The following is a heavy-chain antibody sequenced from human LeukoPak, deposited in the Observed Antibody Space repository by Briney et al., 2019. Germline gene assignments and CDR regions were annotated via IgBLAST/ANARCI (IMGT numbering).Heavy chain of an antibody. Sequence: PGGSLRLSCAASGFTFYDYTMHWVRQAPGKGLEWVSLISWDGGSTYYADSVKGRFTISRDNSKNSLYLQMNSLRTEDTALYYCAKDIGIAVAGTGNFDYWGQGTLVTVSS. D-gene: IGHD6-19*01. CDR1: GFTFYDYT. J-gene: IGHJ4*02. CDR2: ISWDGGST. CDR3: AKDIGIAVAGTGNFDY. V-gene: IGHV3-43*01.